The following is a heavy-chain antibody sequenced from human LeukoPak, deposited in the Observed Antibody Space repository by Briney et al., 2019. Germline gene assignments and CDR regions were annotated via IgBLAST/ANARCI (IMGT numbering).Heavy chain of an antibody. V-gene: IGHV3-23*01. Sequence: GGSLRLSCAASGFPFSSYAMSWVRQAPGEGLEWVSVISGSGGSTYYADSVKGRFTISRDNSKDTLYLQMNSLRAEDTAVYFCAKDRTSWYYPFDSWGQGTLVTVSP. D-gene: IGHD6-13*01. J-gene: IGHJ4*02. CDR1: GFPFSSYA. CDR2: ISGSGGST. CDR3: AKDRTSWYYPFDS.